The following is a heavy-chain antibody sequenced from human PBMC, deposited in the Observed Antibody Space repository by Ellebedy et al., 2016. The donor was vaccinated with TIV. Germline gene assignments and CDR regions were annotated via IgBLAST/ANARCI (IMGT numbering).Heavy chain of an antibody. CDR2: IKQDGSEK. Sequence: GESLKISXAASGFTFSRYWMSWVRQAPGKGLEWVANIKQDGSEKYYVDSVKGRFTISRDNAKNSLYLQMSSLRDEDTAVYFCARGCGVDCGPYRDYWGQGTPVTVSS. D-gene: IGHD2-21*02. V-gene: IGHV3-7*01. J-gene: IGHJ4*02. CDR1: GFTFSRYW. CDR3: ARGCGVDCGPYRDY.